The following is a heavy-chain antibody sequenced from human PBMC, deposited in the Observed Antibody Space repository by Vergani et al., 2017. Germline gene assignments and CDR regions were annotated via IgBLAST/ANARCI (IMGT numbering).Heavy chain of an antibody. CDR1: GYTFTSYD. V-gene: IGHV1-8*01. D-gene: IGHD3-3*01. CDR2: MNPNSGNT. J-gene: IGHJ6*03. CDR3: ARAQYYDFWSGVRNKWGDFYYYMDV. Sequence: QVQLVQSGAEVKTPGASVKVSCKASGYTFTSYDINWVRQAAGQGLEWMGWMNPNSGNTGYAQNFQGRVTMTRNTSISTAYMELSSLRSEDTAVYYCARAQYYDFWSGVRNKWGDFYYYMDVWGKGTTVTVSS.